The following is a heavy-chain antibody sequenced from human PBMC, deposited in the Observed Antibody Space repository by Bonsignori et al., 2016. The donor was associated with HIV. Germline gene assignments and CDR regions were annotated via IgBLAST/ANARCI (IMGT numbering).Heavy chain of an antibody. Sequence: WIRQPPGKGLEWIGYIYYSGSTNYNPSLKSRVTISVDTSKNQFSLKLSSVTAADTAVYYCASEGIAAAGSFDYWGQGTLVTVSS. J-gene: IGHJ4*02. CDR3: ASEGIAAAGSFDY. V-gene: IGHV4-59*01. D-gene: IGHD6-13*01. CDR2: IYYSGST.